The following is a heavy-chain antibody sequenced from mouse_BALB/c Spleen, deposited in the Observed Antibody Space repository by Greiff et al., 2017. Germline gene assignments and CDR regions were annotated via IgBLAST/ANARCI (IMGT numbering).Heavy chain of an antibody. CDR1: GYAFTNYL. V-gene: IGHV1-54*01. CDR3: SRSGGTGYFDV. J-gene: IGHJ1*01. CDR2: INPGSGGT. Sequence: QVQLQQSGAELVRPGTSVKVSCKASGYAFTNYLIEWVKQRPGQGLEWIGVINPGSGGTNYNEKFKSKATLTLDTSSSTAYMQLSSLTSEDSAVYYCSRSGGTGYFDVWGAGTTVTVSS. D-gene: IGHD4-1*01.